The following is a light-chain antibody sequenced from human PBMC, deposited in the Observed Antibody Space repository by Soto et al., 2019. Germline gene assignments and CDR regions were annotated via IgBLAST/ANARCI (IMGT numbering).Light chain of an antibody. V-gene: IGKV1-5*01. CDR1: QSVSTW. CDR3: QHSYSSPYA. CDR2: DAS. Sequence: DIQMTQSPSTLSASVGDRVTFTCRASQSVSTWLAWYQQQPGKAPKLLIYDASSLESGVPSRFSGSGSGTEFNLTISSPQPDEFATYYCQHSYSSPYAFGQGTKREIK. J-gene: IGKJ2*01.